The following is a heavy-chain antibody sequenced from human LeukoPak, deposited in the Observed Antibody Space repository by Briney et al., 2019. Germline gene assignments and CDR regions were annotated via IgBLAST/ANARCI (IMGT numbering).Heavy chain of an antibody. D-gene: IGHD3-3*01. V-gene: IGHV1-46*01. CDR1: GYTFTSYY. J-gene: IGHJ4*02. CDR2: INPSGGST. Sequence: ASVKVSCKASGYTFTSYYMHWVRQAPGQGLEWMGIINPSGGSTSYAQKFQGRVTMTRDTSTSTVYMELSSPRSEDTAVYYCARDNFWSGYVHSPDYWGQGTLVTVSS. CDR3: ARDNFWSGYVHSPDY.